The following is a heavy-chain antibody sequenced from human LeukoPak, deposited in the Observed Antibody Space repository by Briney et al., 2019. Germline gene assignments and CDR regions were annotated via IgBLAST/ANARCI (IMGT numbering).Heavy chain of an antibody. CDR2: IYYSGST. CDR3: ASGFIMITFGGVIATGFDY. D-gene: IGHD3-16*02. Sequence: PSETLSLTCTVSGGSISSSSYYWGWIRQPPGKGLEWIGSIYYSGSTYYNPSLKSRVTISVDTSKNQFSLKLSSVTAVDTAVYYCASGFIMITFGGVIATGFDYWGQGTLVTVSS. CDR1: GGSISSSSYY. V-gene: IGHV4-39*01. J-gene: IGHJ4*02.